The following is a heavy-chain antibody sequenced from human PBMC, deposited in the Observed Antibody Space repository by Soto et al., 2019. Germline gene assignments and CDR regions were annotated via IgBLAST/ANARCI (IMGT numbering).Heavy chain of an antibody. D-gene: IGHD2-2*01. V-gene: IGHV3-48*03. CDR3: ATTQLRAWYFDL. Sequence: QPGGSLRLSCAASGVTFSSYEMNWVRQAPGKGLEWVSYISSSGSTIYYADSVKGRFTISRDNAKNSLYLQMNSLRAEDTAVYYCATTQLRAWYFDLWGRGTLVTVSS. J-gene: IGHJ2*01. CDR2: ISSSGSTI. CDR1: GVTFSSYE.